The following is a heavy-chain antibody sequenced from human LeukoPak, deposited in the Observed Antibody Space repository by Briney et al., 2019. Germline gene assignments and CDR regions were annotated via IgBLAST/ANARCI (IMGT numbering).Heavy chain of an antibody. V-gene: IGHV4-59*01. J-gene: IGHJ4*02. CDR1: GGSFSGYY. Sequence: SETLSLTCAVYGGSFSGYYWSWIRQPPGKGLEWIGYIYYSGSTNYNPSLKSRVTISVDTSKNQFSLKLSSVTAADTAVYYCARSGYSSSWYYFDYWGQGTLVTVSS. D-gene: IGHD6-13*01. CDR3: ARSGYSSSWYYFDY. CDR2: IYYSGST.